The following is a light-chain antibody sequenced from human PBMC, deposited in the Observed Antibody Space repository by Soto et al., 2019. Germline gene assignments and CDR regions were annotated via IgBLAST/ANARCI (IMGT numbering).Light chain of an antibody. Sequence: QSVLTQPASVSGSPGQSITISCTGTSSNVGNYNLVSWYQHHPGKAPKLIIYEVSKRPSGVSNRFSGSKSGNTASLTISGLXAEDEADYYCCSYAGSNTPYVLGTGTKVTVL. J-gene: IGLJ1*01. CDR1: SSNVGNYNL. V-gene: IGLV2-23*02. CDR3: CSYAGSNTPYV. CDR2: EVS.